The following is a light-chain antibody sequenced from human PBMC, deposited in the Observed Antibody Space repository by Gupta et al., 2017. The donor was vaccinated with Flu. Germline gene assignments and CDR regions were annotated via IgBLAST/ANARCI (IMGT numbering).Light chain of an antibody. CDR2: GAS. Sequence: DIVMTQSPATLSVSPGERATLSCRASQRVSRDLAWYQQKPGQPPRLLIYGASTRATGVPARFSGSGSGTEFTLTISSLQSEDFAIYYCQQFYNWPITFGQGTRLEVK. CDR1: QRVSRD. CDR3: QQFYNWPIT. V-gene: IGKV3-15*01. J-gene: IGKJ5*01.